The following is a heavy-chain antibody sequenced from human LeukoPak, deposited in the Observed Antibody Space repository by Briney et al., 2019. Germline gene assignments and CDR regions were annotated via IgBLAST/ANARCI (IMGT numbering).Heavy chain of an antibody. J-gene: IGHJ4*02. CDR2: IYYSGST. Sequence: KTSETLSLTCTVSGGSISSSSYYWGWIRQPPGKGLEWIGSIYYSGSTYYNPSLKCRVTISVDTSKNQFSLKLSSVTAADTAVYYCARGGRDSDDYWGQGTLVTVSS. CDR1: GGSISSSSYY. CDR3: ARGGRDSDDY. D-gene: IGHD5-24*01. V-gene: IGHV4-39*07.